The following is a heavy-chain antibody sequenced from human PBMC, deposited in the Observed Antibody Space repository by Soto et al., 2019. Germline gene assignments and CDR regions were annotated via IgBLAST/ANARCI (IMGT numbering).Heavy chain of an antibody. J-gene: IGHJ6*02. CDR1: GANFSSYP. CDR3: ARGGYSSTWSNLLDRSGLDV. V-gene: IGHV1-69*06. CDR2: IVPLFRTT. D-gene: IGHD6-13*01. Sequence: SVKTSCKXPGANFSSYPLRGVRPATRQGLQWMGGIVPLFRTTSYAQKCQGRVTITADTSTYTVYMELSGLRSGDTAVYYCARGGYSSTWSNLLDRSGLDVWGQGTTVTVSS.